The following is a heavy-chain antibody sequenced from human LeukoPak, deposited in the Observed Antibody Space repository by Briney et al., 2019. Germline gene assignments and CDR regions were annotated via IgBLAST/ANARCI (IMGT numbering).Heavy chain of an antibody. J-gene: IGHJ5*02. Sequence: SETLSLTCTVSGGSISSSSYYWGWIRQPPGKGLEWIGTIYYSGSTYYNPSLKSRVTISVDTSKNQFSLKLSSVTAADTAVYYCARLSGRYYYDSSGYYDPNWFDPWGQGTLVTVSS. D-gene: IGHD3-22*01. V-gene: IGHV4-39*01. CDR2: IYYSGST. CDR3: ARLSGRYYYDSSGYYDPNWFDP. CDR1: GGSISSSSYY.